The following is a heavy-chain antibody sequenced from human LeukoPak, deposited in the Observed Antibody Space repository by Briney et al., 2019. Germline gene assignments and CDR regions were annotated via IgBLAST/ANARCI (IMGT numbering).Heavy chain of an antibody. J-gene: IGHJ4*02. CDR1: GFIFSRYD. CDR3: ARDPATVTSHFDY. V-gene: IGHV3-33*01. Sequence: GGSLRLSCVASGFIFSRYDMQWVRQAPGKGLEWVSLIWHDGSKTHYADSVKGRFTISGDDSKSTLYVQMNSLRGEDTAVYYCARDPATVTSHFDYWGQGALVTVSS. CDR2: IWHDGSKT. D-gene: IGHD4-17*01.